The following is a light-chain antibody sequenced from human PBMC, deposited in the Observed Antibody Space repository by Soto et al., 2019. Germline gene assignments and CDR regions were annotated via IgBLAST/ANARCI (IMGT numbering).Light chain of an antibody. Sequence: EIVLTQSPGTLSLSPGERATLSCSASQSVSSSYLAWYQQKPGQAPRLLIYGASSRATGIPDRFSGSGSGTDFTLTISRLEPEDFAVYYCQQYGRSPGTFGQGTKVEIK. CDR1: QSVSSSY. CDR3: QQYGRSPGT. CDR2: GAS. V-gene: IGKV3-20*01. J-gene: IGKJ1*01.